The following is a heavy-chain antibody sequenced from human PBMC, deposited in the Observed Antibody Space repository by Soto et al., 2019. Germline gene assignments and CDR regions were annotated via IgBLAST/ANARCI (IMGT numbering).Heavy chain of an antibody. CDR2: IYYSGST. CDR1: GGSISSGGYY. Sequence: QVQLQESGPGLVKPSQTLSLTCTVSGGSISSGGYYWSWIRQHPGKGLEWIGYIYYSGSTYYNPSLKRRVTISVDTSKNQFSLKLSSVTAADTAVYYCAIDRRGYYYCSGSYSYYFDYWGQGTLVTVSS. J-gene: IGHJ4*02. CDR3: AIDRRGYYYCSGSYSYYFDY. V-gene: IGHV4-31*03. D-gene: IGHD3-10*01.